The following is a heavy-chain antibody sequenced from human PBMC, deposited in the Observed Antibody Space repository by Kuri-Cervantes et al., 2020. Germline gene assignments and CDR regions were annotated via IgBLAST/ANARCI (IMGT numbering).Heavy chain of an antibody. CDR2: ISWNSGSI. J-gene: IGHJ3*02. CDR1: GLTFDDSA. V-gene: IGHV3-9*01. Sequence: SLKISCAASGLTFDDSAMHWVRQAPGKGLEWVSGISWNSGSIGYADSVKGRFTISRDNAKNSLYLQMNSLRAEDTALYYCAKVHTWGETDYGDLRNAFDIWGQGTMVTVSS. CDR3: AKVHTWGETDYGDLRNAFDI. D-gene: IGHD4-17*01.